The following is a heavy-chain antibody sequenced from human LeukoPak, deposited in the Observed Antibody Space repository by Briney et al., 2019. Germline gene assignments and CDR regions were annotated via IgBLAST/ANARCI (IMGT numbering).Heavy chain of an antibody. Sequence: GRSLRLSCAASGFTFSSYGMHWVRQAPGKGLEWVSGISPSGDITYYADSVKGRFTISRDNSKNTLYLEVISLTAEDTAVYYCAKDDAWLQFGEWSQGTLVTVSS. CDR2: ISPSGDIT. V-gene: IGHV3-23*01. CDR3: AKDDAWLQFGE. J-gene: IGHJ4*02. D-gene: IGHD3-10*01. CDR1: GFTFSSYG.